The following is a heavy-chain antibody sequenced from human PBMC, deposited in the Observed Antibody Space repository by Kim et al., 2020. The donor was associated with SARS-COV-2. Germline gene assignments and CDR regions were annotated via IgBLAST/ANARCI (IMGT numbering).Heavy chain of an antibody. CDR1: GFTFSTYW. CDR2: IKQDGTEK. CDR3: ARDEEYFNL. Sequence: GGSLRLSCTGSGFTFSTYWMAWVRQAPGKGLEWVGNIKQDGTEKKYVNSVKGRFTISRDNAMNSLYLQMNRLRAEDMAIYYCARDEEYFNLWGRGTLVTISS. V-gene: IGHV3-7*03. J-gene: IGHJ2*01.